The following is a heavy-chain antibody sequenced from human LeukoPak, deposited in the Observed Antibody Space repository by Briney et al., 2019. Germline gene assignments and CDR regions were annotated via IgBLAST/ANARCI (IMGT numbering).Heavy chain of an antibody. Sequence: GASVKVSCKTSGYTFSTYAIQWVRQAPGQRLEWMGWINGGDGNTKFSQKFQGRVTITRDTSASSSYMELSSLRSEDTAVYYCARSYIVVAPAVYFDYWGQGTLVTVSS. CDR1: GYTFSTYA. CDR2: INGGDGNT. CDR3: ARSYIVVAPAVYFDY. D-gene: IGHD2-2*01. V-gene: IGHV1-3*01. J-gene: IGHJ4*02.